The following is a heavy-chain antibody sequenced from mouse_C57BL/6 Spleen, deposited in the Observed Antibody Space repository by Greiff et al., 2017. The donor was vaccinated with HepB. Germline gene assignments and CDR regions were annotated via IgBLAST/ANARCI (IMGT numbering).Heavy chain of an antibody. J-gene: IGHJ2*01. Sequence: EVQLVESGGGLVKPGGSLKLSCAASGFTFSSYAMSWVRQTPEKRLEWVATISDGGSYTYYPDNVKGRFTISRDNAKNNLYLQMSHLKSEDTAMYYCARDGDCFDYWGQGTTLTVSS. CDR1: GFTFSSYA. D-gene: IGHD3-3*01. V-gene: IGHV5-4*01. CDR3: ARDGDCFDY. CDR2: ISDGGSYT.